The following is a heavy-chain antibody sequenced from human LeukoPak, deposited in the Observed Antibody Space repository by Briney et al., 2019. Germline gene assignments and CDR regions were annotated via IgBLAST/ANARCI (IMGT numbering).Heavy chain of an antibody. CDR3: ARDTKLGINAFDI. Sequence: SVKVSCKASGGTFSSYAISWVRQAPGQGLEWMGRIIPILGIANYAQKFQGRVTITADKSTSTAYMELSRLRSDDTAVYYCARDTKLGINAFDIWGQGTMVTVSS. D-gene: IGHD7-27*01. CDR1: GGTFSSYA. J-gene: IGHJ3*02. CDR2: IIPILGIA. V-gene: IGHV1-69*04.